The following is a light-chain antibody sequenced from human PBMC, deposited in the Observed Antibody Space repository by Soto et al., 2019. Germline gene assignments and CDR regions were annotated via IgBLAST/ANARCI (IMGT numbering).Light chain of an antibody. CDR1: STDIGGYNY. J-gene: IGLJ3*02. Sequence: QSVLTQPPSASGSPGQAVTISCTGTSTDIGGYNYVSWYQQHPGKAPKLMIYEVTKRPSGVPGRFSGSKSGNTASLTVSGLQAEDEADYYCSSYADSNTRVVFGRGTKVTV. CDR2: EVT. V-gene: IGLV2-8*01. CDR3: SSYADSNTRVV.